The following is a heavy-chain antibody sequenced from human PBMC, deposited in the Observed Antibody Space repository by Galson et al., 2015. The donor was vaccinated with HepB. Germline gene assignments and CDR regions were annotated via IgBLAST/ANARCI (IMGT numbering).Heavy chain of an antibody. V-gene: IGHV1-18*01. CDR3: ARDAAVAGTAGY. Sequence: SVKVSCKASGYTFTSYAMHWVRQAPGQRLEWMGWISAYNGNTNYAQKLQGRVTMTTDTSTSTAYMELRSLRSDDTAVYYCARDAAVAGTAGYWGQGTLVTVSS. CDR2: ISAYNGNT. D-gene: IGHD6-19*01. J-gene: IGHJ4*02. CDR1: GYTFTSYA.